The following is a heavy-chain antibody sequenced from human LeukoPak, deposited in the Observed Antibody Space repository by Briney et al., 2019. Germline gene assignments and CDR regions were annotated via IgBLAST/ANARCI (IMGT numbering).Heavy chain of an antibody. J-gene: IGHJ3*02. V-gene: IGHV4-4*02. CDR3: ARGRDGYRGAFDI. D-gene: IGHD5-24*01. CDR1: GGSISSSNW. Sequence: PSGTLSLTCAVSGGSISSSNWWSWVRQPPGKGLEWIGEIYHSGSTNYNPSLKSRVTISVDTSKNQFSLKLSSVTAADTAVYYCARGRDGYRGAFDIWGQGTMVTVSS. CDR2: IYHSGST.